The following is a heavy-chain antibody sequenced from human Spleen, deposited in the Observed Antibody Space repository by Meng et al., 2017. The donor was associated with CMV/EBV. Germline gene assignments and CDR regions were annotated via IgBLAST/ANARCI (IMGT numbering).Heavy chain of an antibody. Sequence: GESLKISCVASGFAFGAYTMSWVRQSAEKGLESVAMVSAIDDSTYYADFVKGRFIISRDNSKNTVSLEMRSLPVEDTAIYYCAKTRNGYGGQDYWGQGALVTVSS. CDR1: GFAFGAYT. CDR3: AKTRNGYGGQDY. J-gene: IGHJ4*02. V-gene: IGHV3-23*01. CDR2: VSAIDDST. D-gene: IGHD5-12*01.